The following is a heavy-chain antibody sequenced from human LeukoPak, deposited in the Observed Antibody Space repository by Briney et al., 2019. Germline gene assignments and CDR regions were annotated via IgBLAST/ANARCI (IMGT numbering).Heavy chain of an antibody. CDR3: ASDQGY. D-gene: IGHD2-21*01. CDR2: ISGSGGTT. CDR1: GFTFTTYA. Sequence: QPGASLRLSCVASGFTFTTYAMMWVRQAPGKGLEWVSAISGSGGTTYYADSVKGRFTISRDNSQNTLYLQMNSLRAEDTALFYCASDQGYWGQGTLVTVSS. J-gene: IGHJ4*02. V-gene: IGHV3-23*01.